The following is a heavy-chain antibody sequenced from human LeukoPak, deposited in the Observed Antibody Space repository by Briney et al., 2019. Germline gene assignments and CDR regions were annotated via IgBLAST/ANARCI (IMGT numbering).Heavy chain of an antibody. J-gene: IGHJ4*02. CDR1: GGSFSGYY. CDR3: ARGRSGYCSSTSCYRFDY. Sequence: SETLSLTCAVYGGSFSGYYWSWIRQPPGKGLEWIGEINHSGSTNYNPSLKSRVTISVDTSKSQFSLKLSSVTAADTAVYYCARGRSGYCSSTSCYRFDYWGQGTLVTVSS. D-gene: IGHD2-2*01. V-gene: IGHV4-34*01. CDR2: INHSGST.